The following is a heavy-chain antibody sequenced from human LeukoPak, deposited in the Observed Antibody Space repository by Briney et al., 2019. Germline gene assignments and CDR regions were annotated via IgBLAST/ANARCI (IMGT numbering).Heavy chain of an antibody. V-gene: IGHV3-21*01. CDR1: GFTFSSYS. CDR2: ISSSSSYI. D-gene: IGHD6-19*01. J-gene: IGHJ4*02. Sequence: PGGSLRLSCAASGFTFSSYSMNWVRQAPGKGLEWVSSISSSSSYIYYADSVKGRFTISRDNAKNSLYLQRNSLRAEDTAVYYCARDTVAVAGGFDYWGQGTLVTVSS. CDR3: ARDTVAVAGGFDY.